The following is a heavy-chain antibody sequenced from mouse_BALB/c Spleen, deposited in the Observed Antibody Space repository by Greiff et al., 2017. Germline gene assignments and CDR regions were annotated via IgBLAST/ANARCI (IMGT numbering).Heavy chain of an antibody. CDR2: INSNGGST. J-gene: IGHJ3*01. CDR3: ARQGDEGAWFAY. Sequence: EVKLMESGGGLVKLGGSLKLSCAASGFTFSSYYMSWVRQTPEKRLELVAAINSNGGSTYYPDTVKGRFTISRDNAKNTLYLQMSSLKSEDTALYYCARQGDEGAWFAYWGQGTLVTVSA. D-gene: IGHD3-3*01. V-gene: IGHV5-6-2*01. CDR1: GFTFSSYY.